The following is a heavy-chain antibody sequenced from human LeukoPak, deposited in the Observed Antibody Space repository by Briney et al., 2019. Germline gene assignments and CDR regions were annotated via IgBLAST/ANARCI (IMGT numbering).Heavy chain of an antibody. CDR2: IHYSGST. D-gene: IGHD4-23*01. CDR3: ARDGDLGGAFDI. J-gene: IGHJ3*02. CDR1: GGSISSHY. V-gene: IGHV4-59*11. Sequence: SETLSLTCTVSGGSISSHYWSWIRQPPGKRLEWIGYIHYSGSTNYNPSLKSRITISVDTSKTQFSLKLSSVAAADTAVYYCARDGDLGGAFDIWGRGTMVTVSS.